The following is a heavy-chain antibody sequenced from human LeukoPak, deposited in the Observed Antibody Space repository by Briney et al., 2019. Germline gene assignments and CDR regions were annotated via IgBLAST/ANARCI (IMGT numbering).Heavy chain of an antibody. J-gene: IGHJ6*03. V-gene: IGHV1-18*04. CDR2: ISAYNGNT. CDR3: ARTADSGSYYYYYYMDV. Sequence: ASVKVSCKASGYTFTGHYIHWVRQAPGQGLEWMGWISAYNGNTNYAQKLQGRVTMTTDTSTSTAYMELRSLRSDDTAVYYCARTADSGSYYYYYYMDVWGKGTTVTVSS. D-gene: IGHD1-26*01. CDR1: GYTFTGHY.